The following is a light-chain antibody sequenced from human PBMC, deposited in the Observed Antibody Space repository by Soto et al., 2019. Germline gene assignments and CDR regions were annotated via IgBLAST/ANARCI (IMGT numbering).Light chain of an antibody. CDR3: CSSVGSSYYV. CDR2: EGS. J-gene: IGLJ1*01. CDR1: SSDVGSYNL. Sequence: QSALTQPPSASGSPGQSITISCTGTSSDVGSYNLVSWYQQHPGKAPKLMIDEGSKRPSGVSNRFSGSKSGNTASLTISGVQAEDEADYYCCSSVGSSYYVFGTGTKLTVL. V-gene: IGLV2-23*01.